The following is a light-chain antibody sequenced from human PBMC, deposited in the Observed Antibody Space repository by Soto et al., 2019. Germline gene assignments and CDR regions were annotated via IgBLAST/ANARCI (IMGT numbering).Light chain of an antibody. CDR3: KSYAGSNTYV. CDR1: SSDVGGYNY. CDR2: EVN. Sequence: QSALTQPPSASGSPGQSVAISCTGTSSDVGGYNYVSWYQQHPGKAPKLMIYEVNKRPLGVPDRFSGSKSGNTASLTVSGLQAEDEADYFCKSYAGSNTYVFGSGTKVTVL. J-gene: IGLJ1*01. V-gene: IGLV2-8*01.